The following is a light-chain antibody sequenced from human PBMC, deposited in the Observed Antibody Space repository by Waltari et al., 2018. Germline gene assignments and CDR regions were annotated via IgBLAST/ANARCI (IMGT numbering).Light chain of an antibody. CDR3: GTWDSSLSGAV. CDR2: ENT. CDR1: SSNIGNNY. Sequence: QSVLTQPPSVSAAPEQRVTISCSGGSSNIGNNYVSGYRQFPGTAPKLLIYENTERPSGIPGRFSGSKSGTSATLDITGLQAGDEADYYCGTWDSSLSGAVFGGGTHLNVL. V-gene: IGLV1-51*02. J-gene: IGLJ7*01.